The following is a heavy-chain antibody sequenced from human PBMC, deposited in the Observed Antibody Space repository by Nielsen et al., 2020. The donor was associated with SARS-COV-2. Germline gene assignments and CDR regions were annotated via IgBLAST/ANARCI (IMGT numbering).Heavy chain of an antibody. CDR1: GYTFTDSY. Sequence: VKVSCKASGYTFTDSYMHWVRQAPGQGLEWMGLINPTNGGTTYAQKFLGTVTMTRDTSTSTVFMELSSLRSDDPAVYYCARDSSGTYRRVVYWGQGTLVTVSS. D-gene: IGHD3-22*01. J-gene: IGHJ4*02. CDR2: INPTNGGT. V-gene: IGHV1-46*01. CDR3: ARDSSGTYRRVVY.